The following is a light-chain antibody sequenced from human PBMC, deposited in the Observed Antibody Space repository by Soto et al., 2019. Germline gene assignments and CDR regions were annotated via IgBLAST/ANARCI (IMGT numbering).Light chain of an antibody. CDR3: QSYDSSLSGWV. CDR2: GNS. V-gene: IGLV1-40*01. CDR1: SSNIGAGYD. Sequence: QPVLTQPSSVSGAPGQRVTISCTGSSSNIGAGYDLHWYQQLPGTAPKLLIYGNSNRPSGVPDRFSGSKSGTSASLAITGLQAEDEADYYCQSYDSSLSGWVFGGGTKLTVL. J-gene: IGLJ3*02.